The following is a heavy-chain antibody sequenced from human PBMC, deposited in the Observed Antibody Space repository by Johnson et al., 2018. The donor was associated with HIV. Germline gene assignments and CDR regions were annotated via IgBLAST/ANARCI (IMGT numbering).Heavy chain of an antibody. CDR2: ISYDGSNK. CDR3: DRGAGSSGWYFSSAFDI. V-gene: IGHV3-30*04. D-gene: IGHD6-19*01. Sequence: QVQLVESGGGVVQPGRSLRLSCAASGFTFSSYAMHWVRQAPGKGLEWVAVISYDGSNKYYADSVKGRFTISRDNSKNTLYRQMNSLRAEDTAVYYCDRGAGSSGWYFSSAFDIWGQGTMVTVSS. J-gene: IGHJ3*02. CDR1: GFTFSSYA.